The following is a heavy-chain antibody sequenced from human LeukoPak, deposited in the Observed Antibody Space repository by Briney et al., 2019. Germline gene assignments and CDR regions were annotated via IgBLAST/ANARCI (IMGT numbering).Heavy chain of an antibody. Sequence: GGSLRLSCAASGFTFSSFALSWVRQAPGKGLEWVSTVSDTTYYVDSVRGRFTISRDDSKNTLYLQMDSLRAEDTAIYFCARSRGPGSHWFDPWGQGTLVTVSS. D-gene: IGHD3-10*01. CDR1: GFTFSSFA. V-gene: IGHV3-23*01. J-gene: IGHJ5*02. CDR3: ARSRGPGSHWFDP. CDR2: VSDTT.